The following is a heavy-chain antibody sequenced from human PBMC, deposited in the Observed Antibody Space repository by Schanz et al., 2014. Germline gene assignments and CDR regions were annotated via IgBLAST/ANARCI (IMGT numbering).Heavy chain of an antibody. V-gene: IGHV3-11*05. CDR1: GFTFSDYY. CDR2: ISGTTTYT. Sequence: VQLVESGGGFVQPGGSLGLSCAASGFTFSDYYMSWIRQAPGKGLEWVSYISGTTTYTNYADSVKGRFTISRDNAKNSLYLQMNSLRAEDTAVYYCAKDPSHGDYDYYFDYWGQGTLVTVSS. D-gene: IGHD3-22*01. CDR3: AKDPSHGDYDYYFDY. J-gene: IGHJ4*02.